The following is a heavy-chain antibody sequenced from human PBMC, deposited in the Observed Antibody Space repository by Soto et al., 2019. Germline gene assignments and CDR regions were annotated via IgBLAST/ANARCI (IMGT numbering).Heavy chain of an antibody. CDR2: IIPNNQGA. CDR1: GGSFNNYV. J-gene: IGHJ3*02. Sequence: QVQLVQSGAEVRKPGSSVKVSCEASGGSFNNYVISWLRQAPGEGLEWMGGIIPNNQGANYAQKFRGRLPITADKATNTAYMELNSLRPEDTATYYCARYWNAGTLYGAFDIWGQGTTVIVS. V-gene: IGHV1-69*06. CDR3: ARYWNAGTLYGAFDI. D-gene: IGHD4-17*01.